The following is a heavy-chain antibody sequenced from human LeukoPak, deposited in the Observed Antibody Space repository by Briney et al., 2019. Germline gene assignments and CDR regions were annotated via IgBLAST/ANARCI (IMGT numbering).Heavy chain of an antibody. D-gene: IGHD3-10*01. J-gene: IGHJ4*02. Sequence: GGSLRLSCAASGFTFRSYWMHWARQVPGKGLVWVSRISPDGRSTNYADSVKGRFTISRDNAKNTLYLQMNSLTGEDTALYYCARGASSGYRIDYWGQGTLVTVSS. CDR1: GFTFRSYW. V-gene: IGHV3-74*01. CDR2: ISPDGRST. CDR3: ARGASSGYRIDY.